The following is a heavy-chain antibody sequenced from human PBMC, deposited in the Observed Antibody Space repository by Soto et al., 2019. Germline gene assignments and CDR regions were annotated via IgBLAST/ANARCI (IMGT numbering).Heavy chain of an antibody. CDR1: GGSISRSSYY. J-gene: IGHJ5*02. D-gene: IGHD3-22*01. CDR2: MSNTGNA. Sequence: SETLSLTCMVSGGSISRSSYYWGWIRQPPGKGLEWIGSMSNTGNAYYNPSLKSRVTISVDTSKNQFSLKLTSVTAADAALYYCARDFFDSSDYTTNWFDPWGQGTLVTVSS. CDR3: ARDFFDSSDYTTNWFDP. V-gene: IGHV4-39*01.